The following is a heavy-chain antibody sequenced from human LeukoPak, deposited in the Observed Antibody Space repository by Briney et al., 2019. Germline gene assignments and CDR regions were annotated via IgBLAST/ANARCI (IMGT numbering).Heavy chain of an antibody. D-gene: IGHD2-2*02. J-gene: IGHJ4*02. CDR1: GFTFSSYW. Sequence: GGSLRLSCAASGFTFSSYWMYWVRQAPGTGLVWVSDINTDGSTTRYADSVKGRFTISRDNAQNTVSLLMNSLRVEDTAVYYCAHLVESIPMDYWGQGALVTVSS. CDR3: AHLVESIPMDY. CDR2: INTDGSTT. V-gene: IGHV3-74*01.